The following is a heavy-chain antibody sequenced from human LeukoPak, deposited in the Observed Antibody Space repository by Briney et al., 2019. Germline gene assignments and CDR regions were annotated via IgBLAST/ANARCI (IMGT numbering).Heavy chain of an antibody. CDR3: ARLYYYYGLDV. J-gene: IGHJ6*02. CDR2: KYYSGNS. CDR1: GGSISSSTYY. V-gene: IGHV4-39*01. Sequence: SETLSLTCTVSGGSISSSTYYWGWIRQPPGKGLELIGSKYYSGNSYYNPSLKSRVSISVDTSKNQFSLKLSSVTAADTAVYYCARLYYYYGLDVWGQGTKVTVSS.